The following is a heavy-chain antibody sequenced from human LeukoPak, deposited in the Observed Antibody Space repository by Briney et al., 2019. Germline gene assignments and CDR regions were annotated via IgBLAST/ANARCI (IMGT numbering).Heavy chain of an antibody. Sequence: PGSSVKVSCKASGGTFSSYAISWVRQAPGQGLEWMGRIIPILDIANYAQKFQGRVTITADKSTSTAYMELSSLRSEDTAVYYCARDDYSSSWYSYYYGMDVWGQGTTVTVSS. CDR3: ARDDYSSSWYSYYYGMDV. V-gene: IGHV1-69*04. CDR2: IIPILDIA. J-gene: IGHJ6*02. CDR1: GGTFSSYA. D-gene: IGHD6-13*01.